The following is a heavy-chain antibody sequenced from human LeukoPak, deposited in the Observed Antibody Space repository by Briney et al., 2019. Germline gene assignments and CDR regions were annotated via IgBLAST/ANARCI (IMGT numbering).Heavy chain of an antibody. V-gene: IGHV3-23*01. CDR2: ISGSGGST. CDR1: GFTFSSYA. Sequence: GGSLRLSCAASGFTFSSYAMSWVRQAPGKGLEWVSAISGSGGSTYYADSVKGRFTIPRDNSKNTLYLQMNSLRAEDTAVYYCAKAIQTPWIEYYYDSSGYARYWGQGTLVTVSS. CDR3: AKAIQTPWIEYYYDSSGYARY. J-gene: IGHJ4*02. D-gene: IGHD3-22*01.